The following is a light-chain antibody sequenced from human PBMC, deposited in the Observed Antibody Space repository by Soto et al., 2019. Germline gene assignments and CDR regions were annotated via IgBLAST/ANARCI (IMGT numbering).Light chain of an antibody. J-gene: IGKJ1*01. CDR1: ESVTNY. CDR2: DVS. CDR3: QQRSDWPWT. Sequence: EIVMTQSPATLSVSPGERATLSCRASESVTNYLAWYQQKPGQAPRLLVYDVSNRATGIPARFSGGGSGTDFTLTFSNLEPEDFAVYYCQQRSDWPWTFGQGTKVDIK. V-gene: IGKV3-11*01.